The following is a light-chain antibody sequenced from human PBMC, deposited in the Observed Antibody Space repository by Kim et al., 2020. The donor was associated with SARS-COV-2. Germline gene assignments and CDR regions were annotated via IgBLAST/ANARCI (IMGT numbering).Light chain of an antibody. J-gene: IGLJ2*01. CDR3: QVWDSSSDQVI. CDR2: YDT. CDR1: NIESRS. Sequence: SYELTQPPSASVAPGKTARITCEGNNIESRSVHWYQKKPGQAPILVIYYDTDRPSVIPERFSGSSSGNTATLTISRVEAGDEADYYCQVWDSSSDQVIFGGGTQLTVL. V-gene: IGLV3-21*04.